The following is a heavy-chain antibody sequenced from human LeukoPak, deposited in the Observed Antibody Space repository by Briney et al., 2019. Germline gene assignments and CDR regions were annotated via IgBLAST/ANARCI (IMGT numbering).Heavy chain of an antibody. Sequence: ASVKVSCKASGYTFTSYGISWVRQAPGQGLEWMGWISTYNGNTNYAQKLQGRVTMTTDTSTSTAYMELRSLRSDNTAVYYCARDTVVGATDYYYYYYGMDVWGQGTTVTVSS. D-gene: IGHD1-26*01. CDR2: ISTYNGNT. CDR3: ARDTVVGATDYYYYYYGMDV. V-gene: IGHV1-18*01. J-gene: IGHJ6*02. CDR1: GYTFTSYG.